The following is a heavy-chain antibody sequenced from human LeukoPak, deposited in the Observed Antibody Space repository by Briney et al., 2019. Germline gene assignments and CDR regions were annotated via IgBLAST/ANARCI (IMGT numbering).Heavy chain of an antibody. CDR3: ARARPIPNYYGSGSYGWFDP. CDR2: MNPNSGNT. CDR1: GYTFTSYD. Sequence: GASVKVSCKASGYTFTSYDINWVRQATGQGLEWMGWMNPNSGNTGYAQKFQGRVTMTRNTSISTAYMELSSLRSEDTAVYYCARARPIPNYYGSGSYGWFDPWGQGTLDTVSS. D-gene: IGHD3-10*01. V-gene: IGHV1-8*01. J-gene: IGHJ5*02.